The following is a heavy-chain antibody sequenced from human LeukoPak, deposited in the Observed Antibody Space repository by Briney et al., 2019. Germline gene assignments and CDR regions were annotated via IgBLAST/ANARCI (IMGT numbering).Heavy chain of an antibody. V-gene: IGHV1-8*01. CDR3: VGGATNWGFDY. CDR2: MIPNSGNT. J-gene: IGHJ4*02. CDR1: RYTFSNYD. D-gene: IGHD7-27*01. Sequence: ASVKVSCKASRYTFSNYDINWVRQATGQGLEWMGWMIPNSGNTGYAQKFQGRVTMTRNTSISTAYMELTSLRSEDTAVYYCVGGATNWGFDYWGEGTLVTVSS.